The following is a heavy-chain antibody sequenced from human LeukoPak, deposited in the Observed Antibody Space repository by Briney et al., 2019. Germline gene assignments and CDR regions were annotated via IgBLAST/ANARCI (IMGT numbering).Heavy chain of an antibody. D-gene: IGHD3-22*01. V-gene: IGHV1-69*04. CDR1: GGTFSSYA. Sequence: SVKVSCKASGGTFSSYAISWVRQAPGQGLEWMGRIIPILGIANYAQKVQGRVTITADKSTSTAYMELSSLRSEETTVYYCASPRITMIVVVSHYAFDIWGQGTMVTVSS. CDR2: IIPILGIA. J-gene: IGHJ3*02. CDR3: ASPRITMIVVVSHYAFDI.